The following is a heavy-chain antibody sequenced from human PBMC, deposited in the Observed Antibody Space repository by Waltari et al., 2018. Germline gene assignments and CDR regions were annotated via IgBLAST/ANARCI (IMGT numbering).Heavy chain of an antibody. CDR2: IIPFFGSP. J-gene: IGHJ4*02. V-gene: IGHV1-69*06. Sequence: QVQLLQSGAEVKKPGSSVKLSCQASGGPFSTYGISWVRQAPGQRLEWMGKIIPFFGSPDYAENFQGRITITADKSTTTTYLELSSLRSDDMAVYYCARIPYYYDKAPLDSWGQGTLVTVSP. CDR1: GGPFSTYG. D-gene: IGHD3-22*01. CDR3: ARIPYYYDKAPLDS.